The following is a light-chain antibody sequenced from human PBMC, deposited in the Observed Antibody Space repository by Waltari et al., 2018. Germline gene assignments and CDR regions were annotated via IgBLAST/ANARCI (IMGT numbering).Light chain of an antibody. V-gene: IGLV1-51*02. CDR2: EDT. Sequence: QSVLTQPPSVSAAPGQRVTISCSGGRSNIGNNYVSWYRQFPGTAPKLLIYEDTERPSGIAGRFSASKSGTSATLDITGLQAGDEADYYCGTWDSSLSGAVFGGGTHLTVL. J-gene: IGLJ7*01. CDR3: GTWDSSLSGAV. CDR1: RSNIGNNY.